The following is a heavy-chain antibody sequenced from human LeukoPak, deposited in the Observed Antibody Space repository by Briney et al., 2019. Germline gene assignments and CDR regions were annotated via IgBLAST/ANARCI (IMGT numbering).Heavy chain of an antibody. CDR2: INPNSGGT. D-gene: IGHD3-10*01. CDR3: ARDFQRRITMVRASGY. CDR1: GYTFTGYY. V-gene: IGHV1-2*02. J-gene: IGHJ4*02. Sequence: ASVKVSCKASGYTFTGYYMHWVRQAPGQGLEWMGWINPNSGGTNYAQKFQGRVTMTRDTSISTAYMELSRPRSDDTAVYYCARDFQRRITMVRASGYWGQGTLVTVSS.